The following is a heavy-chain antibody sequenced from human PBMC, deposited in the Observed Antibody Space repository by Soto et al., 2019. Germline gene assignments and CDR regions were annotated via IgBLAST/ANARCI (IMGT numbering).Heavy chain of an antibody. D-gene: IGHD3-22*01. CDR3: AREYEDSGRYYYYDAFDI. CDR1: GYTFTGYY. Sequence: ASVKVSCKASGYTFTGYYMHWVRQAPGQGLEWMGWINPNSGGTNYAQKFQGWVTMTRDTSISTAYMELSRLRSDDTAVYYCAREYEDSGRYYYYDAFDIWGQGTMVTVSS. V-gene: IGHV1-2*04. CDR2: INPNSGGT. J-gene: IGHJ3*02.